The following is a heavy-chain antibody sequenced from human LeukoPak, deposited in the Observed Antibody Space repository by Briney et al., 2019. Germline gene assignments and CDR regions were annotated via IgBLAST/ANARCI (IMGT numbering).Heavy chain of an antibody. CDR1: GFTFSSYW. D-gene: IGHD3-16*01. J-gene: IGHJ4*02. V-gene: IGHV3-23*01. Sequence: GGSLRLSCAASGFTFSSYWMSWVRQAPGKGLEWISAISQSGNTIYYADSVKGRFIISRDNSKNTLYLQLNSLRAEDTAVYYCARVDTSHLRYFDSWGQGTLVTVSS. CDR3: ARVDTSHLRYFDS. CDR2: ISQSGNTI.